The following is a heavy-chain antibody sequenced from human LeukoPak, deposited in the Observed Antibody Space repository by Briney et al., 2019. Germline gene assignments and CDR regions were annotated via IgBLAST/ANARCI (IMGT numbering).Heavy chain of an antibody. CDR1: GFTFSSYG. Sequence: PGGSLRLSCAASGFTFSSYGMSWVRQAPGKGLEWVANIKEDGTETYYVDSVKGRFTISRDNAKNSLYLQMNSLRVEDTAVYYCAKEGRSLQTYWGQGTLVTVSS. CDR3: AKEGRSLQTY. J-gene: IGHJ4*02. V-gene: IGHV3-7*03. D-gene: IGHD5-24*01. CDR2: IKEDGTET.